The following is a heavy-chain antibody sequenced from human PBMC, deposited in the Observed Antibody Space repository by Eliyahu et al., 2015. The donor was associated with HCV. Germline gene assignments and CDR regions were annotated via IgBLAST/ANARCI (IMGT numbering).Heavy chain of an antibody. V-gene: IGHV3-30-3*01. Sequence: QVQLVXSGGGVVQPGRSLRLSCAAXGFXFXXYAMXWXRQAPGKGLQWVAVISYDGSNQYYADSVKGRFTISRDNSKNTLYLQMNSLRAEDTAVYYCARGNSSSWYDLVPFDSWGQGTLVTVSS. CDR2: ISYDGSNQ. CDR1: GFXFXXYA. J-gene: IGHJ4*02. CDR3: ARGNSSSWYDLVPFDS. D-gene: IGHD6-13*01.